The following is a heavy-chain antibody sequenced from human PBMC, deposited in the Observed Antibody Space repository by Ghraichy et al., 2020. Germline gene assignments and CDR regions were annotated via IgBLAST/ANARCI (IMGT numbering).Heavy chain of an antibody. D-gene: IGHD3-10*01. CDR2: IKSKSDCGTT. CDR1: GFTFSNAW. V-gene: IGHV3-15*07. CDR3: TTYYGSGSWYGMDV. J-gene: IGHJ6*02. Sequence: GGSLRLSCAASGFTFSNAWMNWVRQAPGKGLEWVGRIKSKSDCGTTDYAAPVKGRFTISRDDSKNTLYLQMNSLKTEDTAVYYCTTYYGSGSWYGMDVWGQGTTVTVSS.